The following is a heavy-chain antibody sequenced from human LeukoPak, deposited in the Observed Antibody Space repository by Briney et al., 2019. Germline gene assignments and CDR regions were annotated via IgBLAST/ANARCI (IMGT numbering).Heavy chain of an antibody. CDR2: ISGSGGST. V-gene: IGHV3-23*01. J-gene: IGHJ3*02. CDR1: GFTFSSYA. CDR3: AKDLTGDLRGAFDI. Sequence: RAGGSLRLSCAASGFTFSSYAMSWVRQAPGKGLEWVSAISGSGGSTYYADSVKGRFTISRDNSKNTLYLQMNSLRAEDTAVYYCAKDLTGDLRGAFDIWGQGTMVTVSS. D-gene: IGHD7-27*01.